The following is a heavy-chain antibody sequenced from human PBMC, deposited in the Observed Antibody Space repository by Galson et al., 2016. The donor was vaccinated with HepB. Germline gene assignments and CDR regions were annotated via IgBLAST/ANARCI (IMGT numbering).Heavy chain of an antibody. D-gene: IGHD3-16*01. Sequence: SLRLSCATSGFTFGDFALSWFRRAPGKGLEWVGFISFTGSYKSYAGSVKGRFTISRDTSKNILYLQMNSLGTDDTAVYYCTRGADSGGASGLGICGQGTMVTVSS. J-gene: IGHJ3*02. CDR2: ISFTGSYK. CDR3: TRGADSGGASGLGI. V-gene: IGHV3-30-3*01. CDR1: GFTFGDFA.